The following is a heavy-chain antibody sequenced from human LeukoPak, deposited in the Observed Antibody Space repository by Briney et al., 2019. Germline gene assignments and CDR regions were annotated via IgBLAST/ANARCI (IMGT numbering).Heavy chain of an antibody. Sequence: GGSLRLSCAASGFTFSTYNMNWVRQAPGKGLEWVSSISSSSSYIYYADSVKGRFTISRDNAKNSLYLQMISLRAEDTALYYCARDGGYYNDSSGYSFDSWGQGTLVTASS. CDR2: ISSSSSYI. V-gene: IGHV3-21*01. D-gene: IGHD3-22*01. CDR1: GFTFSTYN. J-gene: IGHJ4*02. CDR3: ARDGGYYNDSSGYSFDS.